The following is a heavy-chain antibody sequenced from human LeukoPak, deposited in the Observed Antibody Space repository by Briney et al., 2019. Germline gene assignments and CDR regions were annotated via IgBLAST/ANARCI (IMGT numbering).Heavy chain of an antibody. CDR1: GFTFDDYA. Sequence: PGGSLRLSCAASGFTFDDYAMHWVRQAPGKGLEWVSGISWNSGSIGCADSVKGRFTISRDNAKNSLYLQMNSLRAEDTALYYCAKETSSGWYGADAFDIWGQGTMVTVSS. V-gene: IGHV3-9*01. CDR2: ISWNSGSI. J-gene: IGHJ3*02. D-gene: IGHD6-19*01. CDR3: AKETSSGWYGADAFDI.